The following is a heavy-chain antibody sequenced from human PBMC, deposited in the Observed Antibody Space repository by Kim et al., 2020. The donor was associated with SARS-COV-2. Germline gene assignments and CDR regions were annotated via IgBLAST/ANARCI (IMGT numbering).Heavy chain of an antibody. CDR3: ARLISSTYGPFDY. J-gene: IGHJ4*02. V-gene: IGHV5-51*01. CDR2: IYPGDSDT. Sequence: SGYSFTSYWIGLVRQMPGKGLEWMGIIYPGDSDTRYSPSFQGQVTISADKSISTAYLQWSSLKASDTAMYYCARLISSTYGPFDYWGQGTLAT. CDR1: GYSFTSYW. D-gene: IGHD4-17*01.